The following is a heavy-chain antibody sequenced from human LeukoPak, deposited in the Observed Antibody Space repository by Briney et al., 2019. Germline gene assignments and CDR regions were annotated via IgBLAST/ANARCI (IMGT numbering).Heavy chain of an antibody. CDR1: VYTFTGYY. CDR3: ARDKRLYSSGSYYFDY. D-gene: IGHD6-19*01. J-gene: IGHJ4*02. Sequence: ASVKVSCKASVYTFTGYYMHWVRQAPGQGLEWMGWINPNSGGTNYAQKFQGRVTMTRDTSISTAYMELSRLRSDDTAVYYCARDKRLYSSGSYYFDYWGQGTLVTVSS. CDR2: INPNSGGT. V-gene: IGHV1-2*02.